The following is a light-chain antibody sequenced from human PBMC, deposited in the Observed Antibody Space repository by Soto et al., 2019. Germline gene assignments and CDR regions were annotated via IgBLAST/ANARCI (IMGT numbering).Light chain of an antibody. J-gene: IGKJ3*01. CDR1: QDITNY. CDR2: DAS. Sequence: DIQMTQSPSSLSASVGDRVTITCQASQDITNYLNWYQQKPGKAPKLLIYDASNLQTGVPSRFSGSRSGTDFTFTISSLQPDDIDTCYYQRSDDLPPVLPFRPGTKVDIK. CDR3: QRSDDLPPVLP. V-gene: IGKV1-33*01.